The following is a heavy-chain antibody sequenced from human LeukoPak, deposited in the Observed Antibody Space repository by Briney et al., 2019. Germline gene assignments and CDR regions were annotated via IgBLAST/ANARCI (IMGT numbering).Heavy chain of an antibody. D-gene: IGHD1-26*01. J-gene: IGHJ4*02. Sequence: GSLRLSCAASEFSVGSNYMTWIRQPPGKGLEWIGSFYHSGSTYYNPSLESRVTISLDTSKNQLSLKLTSVTAADTAVYYCARGVGPTTAQSTFDYWGQGALVTVSS. CDR3: ARGVGPTTAQSTFDY. CDR1: EFSVGSNY. CDR2: FYHSGST. V-gene: IGHV4-38-2*01.